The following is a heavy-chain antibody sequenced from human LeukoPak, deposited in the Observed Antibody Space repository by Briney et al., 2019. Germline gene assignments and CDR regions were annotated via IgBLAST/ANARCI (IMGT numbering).Heavy chain of an antibody. J-gene: IGHJ6*02. D-gene: IGHD3-9*01. CDR3: VRSWGTYVDVLSEQFYYGMDV. V-gene: IGHV1-69*04. CDR1: GDKFSAYV. Sequence: SVKVSCKASGDKFSAYVFTWVRQAPGQGLEWMGRIIPIVGVTKYAQRVRGRITITADISTTTAYMELTSLRSGDSAVYYCVRSWGTYVDVLSEQFYYGMDVWGQGTTVTVSS. CDR2: IIPIVGVT.